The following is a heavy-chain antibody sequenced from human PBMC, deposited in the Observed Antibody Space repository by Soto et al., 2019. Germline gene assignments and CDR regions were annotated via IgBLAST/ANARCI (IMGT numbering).Heavy chain of an antibody. CDR1: GFTFSSYS. CDR2: ISGSGGST. V-gene: IGHV3-23*01. D-gene: IGHD2-15*01. Sequence: GGALRLSCAASGFTFSSYSISWVRQAPGKGLEWVSAISGSGGSTYYADSVKGRFTISRDNAKNSLYLQMNSLRDEDTAVYYCAREGSYYYYGIDVWGQGTTVTVSS. J-gene: IGHJ6*02. CDR3: AREGSYYYYGIDV.